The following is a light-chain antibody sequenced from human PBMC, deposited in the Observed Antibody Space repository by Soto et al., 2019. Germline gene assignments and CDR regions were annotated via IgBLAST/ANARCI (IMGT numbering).Light chain of an antibody. CDR3: QQYGSSPPYT. CDR2: GAS. CDR1: QSVSSSY. J-gene: IGKJ2*01. V-gene: IGKV3-20*01. Sequence: EIVLTQSPGTLSLSPGERATLSCRASQSVSSSYLAWYQQKPGQAPRLLIYGASSRATGIPARFSGSGSGTDFTLPISSLEQEDFAVYYCQQYGSSPPYTFGQGTKLEIK.